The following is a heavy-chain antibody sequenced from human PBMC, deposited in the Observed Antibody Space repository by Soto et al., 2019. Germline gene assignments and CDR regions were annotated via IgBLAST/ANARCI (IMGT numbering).Heavy chain of an antibody. CDR2: ISYDGSNK. J-gene: IGHJ4*02. CDR3: ARAYEGDYFDY. CDR1: GFTFSGSA. D-gene: IGHD3-16*01. V-gene: IGHV3-30-3*01. Sequence: GGSLRLSCAASGFTFSGSAMHWVRQAPGKGLEWVAVISYDGSNKYYADSVKGRFTISRDNSKNTLYLQMNSLRAEDTAVYYCARAYEGDYFDYWGQGTLVTVSS.